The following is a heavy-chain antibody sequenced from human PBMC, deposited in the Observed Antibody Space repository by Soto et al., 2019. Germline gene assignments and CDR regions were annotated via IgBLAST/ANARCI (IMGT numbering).Heavy chain of an antibody. CDR2: MFGSGSS. V-gene: IGHV4-4*02. CDR3: AREGFDHRPDY. Sequence: QVQLQESGPGLVKTSETLSLICAVSGDSISSPNWWSWYRQAPGKGLELIGVMFGSGSSNYNPSLNGRVTISLDTSNNHFSLKLTSLAAADTAIYYCAREGFDHRPDYWGQGIPVTVSS. CDR1: GDSISSPNW. J-gene: IGHJ4*02.